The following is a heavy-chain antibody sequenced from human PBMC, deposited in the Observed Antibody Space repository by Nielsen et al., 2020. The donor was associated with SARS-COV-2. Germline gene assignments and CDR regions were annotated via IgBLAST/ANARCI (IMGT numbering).Heavy chain of an antibody. CDR2: IKQDGSEK. J-gene: IGHJ4*02. Sequence: GESLKISCAASGFTFSSYWMSWVRQAPGKGLEWVANIKQDGSEKYYVDSVKGRFTISRDNAKNSLYLQMNSLRAEDTAVYYCARARIGTMYYFDYWGQGTLVTVSS. V-gene: IGHV3-7*05. CDR1: GFTFSSYW. D-gene: IGHD1-26*01. CDR3: ARARIGTMYYFDY.